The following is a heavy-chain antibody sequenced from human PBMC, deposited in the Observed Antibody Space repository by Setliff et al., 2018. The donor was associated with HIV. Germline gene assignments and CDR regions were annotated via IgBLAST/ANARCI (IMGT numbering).Heavy chain of an antibody. Sequence: SETLSLTCRVSGGSISSYHWSWIRQPPGKGLEWIGHIYKSGSANYSPSLKGRVTISADTSRNQFSLKLNSVTAADTAVYYCARGRRITMVRGIKSVYCYYMDVWGKGTTVTVSS. CDR1: GGSISSYH. J-gene: IGHJ6*03. CDR2: IYKSGSA. D-gene: IGHD3-10*01. CDR3: ARGRRITMVRGIKSVYCYYMDV. V-gene: IGHV4-59*01.